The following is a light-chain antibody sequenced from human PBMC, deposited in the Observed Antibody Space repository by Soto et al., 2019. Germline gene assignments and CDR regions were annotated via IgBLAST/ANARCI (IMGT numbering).Light chain of an antibody. CDR3: QQSFSTPPYT. J-gene: IGKJ2*01. CDR1: QSISSD. Sequence: ETVMTQSPATLSVSPGERATLSCRASQSISSDLAWYQQKPGQAPRLLIYGASTTATGIPGRFSGSGSGREFTLTISSLQSEDFATYYCQQSFSTPPYTFGQGTKLEF. V-gene: IGKV3-15*01. CDR2: GAS.